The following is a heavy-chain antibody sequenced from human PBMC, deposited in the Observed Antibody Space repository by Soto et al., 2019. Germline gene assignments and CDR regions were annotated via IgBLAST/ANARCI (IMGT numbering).Heavy chain of an antibody. CDR2: IKQNGSEK. CDR3: AREDYDFWSGYYLHY. D-gene: IGHD3-3*01. Sequence: GGSLRLSCAASGFTFSSYWMSWVRQAPGKGLEWVANIKQNGSEKYYVDSVKGRFTISRDNAKNSLYLQMNSLRAEDTAVYYCAREDYDFWSGYYLHYWGQGTLVTVSS. J-gene: IGHJ4*02. CDR1: GFTFSSYW. V-gene: IGHV3-7*01.